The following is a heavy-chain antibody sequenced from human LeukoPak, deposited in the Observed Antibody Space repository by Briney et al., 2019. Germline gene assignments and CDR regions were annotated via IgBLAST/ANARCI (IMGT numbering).Heavy chain of an antibody. CDR2: IYTSGST. CDR3: AARRRGTEVDY. Sequence: PSQTLSLTCTVPGGSISSGSYYWSWIRQPAGKGLEWIGRIYTSGSTNYNPSLKSRVTISVDTSKNQFSLKLSSVTAADTAVYYCAARRRGTEVDYWGQGTLVTVSS. V-gene: IGHV4-61*02. J-gene: IGHJ4*02. CDR1: GGSISSGSYY. D-gene: IGHD1-1*01.